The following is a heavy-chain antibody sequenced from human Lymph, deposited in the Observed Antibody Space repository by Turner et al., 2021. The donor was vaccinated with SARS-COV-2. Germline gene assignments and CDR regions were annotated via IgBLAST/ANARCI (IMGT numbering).Heavy chain of an antibody. Sequence: EVQLVESGGGLVQPGGSLRLSCAASGCTFSSYSMNWVRQAPGKGREWVSYISISSSTIYYADSVKGRFTISRDNAKNSLYLQMNSLRDEDTAVYYCARDRGGYGAYYYGMDVWGQGTTVTVSS. CDR3: ARDRGGYGAYYYGMDV. CDR2: ISISSSTI. V-gene: IGHV3-48*02. D-gene: IGHD2-15*01. J-gene: IGHJ6*02. CDR1: GCTFSSYS.